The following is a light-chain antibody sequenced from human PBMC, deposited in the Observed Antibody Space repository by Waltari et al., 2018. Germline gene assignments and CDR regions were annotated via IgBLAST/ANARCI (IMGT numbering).Light chain of an antibody. Sequence: EIVMTQSPATLSVSPGARATLSCRASPSISSHLAWYQQKPGQAPRRLIYGASTRATGIPARFSGSGSGTEFTLTINSLQSEDVAVYYCQQYNLWPPWTFGQGTKVEIK. CDR1: PSISSH. CDR2: GAS. J-gene: IGKJ1*01. V-gene: IGKV3-15*01. CDR3: QQYNLWPPWT.